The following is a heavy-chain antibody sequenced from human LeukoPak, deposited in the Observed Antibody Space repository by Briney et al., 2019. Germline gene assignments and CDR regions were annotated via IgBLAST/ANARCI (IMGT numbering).Heavy chain of an antibody. J-gene: IGHJ4*02. CDR2: ISYDGSNK. D-gene: IGHD6-13*01. Sequence: PVGSLRLSSAASRFTLSSYGMHCVRQAPGRGLEWVAVISYDGSNKYYADSVKSRFTISRDNSKNTLYLQMNSLGAEDTAVYYCAGTEPGIAAAGPPYYFDYWGQGTLVTVSS. CDR3: AGTEPGIAAAGPPYYFDY. CDR1: RFTLSSYG. V-gene: IGHV3-30*03.